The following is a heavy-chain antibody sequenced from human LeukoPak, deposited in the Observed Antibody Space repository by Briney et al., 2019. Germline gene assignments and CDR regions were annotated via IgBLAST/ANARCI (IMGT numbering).Heavy chain of an antibody. Sequence: GGSLRLSCAASGCTFSTYSMHWVRQAPGKGLDWVSSIRSGSTYINYADSVKGRFTISRDDAKDSLYLQMNSLRAEDTAVYYCARDGIFDYWGQGTLVTVSS. CDR2: IRSGSTYI. CDR1: GCTFSTYS. V-gene: IGHV3-21*01. CDR3: ARDGIFDY. J-gene: IGHJ4*02.